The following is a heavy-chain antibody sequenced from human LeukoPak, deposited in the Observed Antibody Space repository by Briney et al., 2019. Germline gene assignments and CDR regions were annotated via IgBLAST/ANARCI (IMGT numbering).Heavy chain of an antibody. D-gene: IGHD3-3*01. CDR1: GFTFSSYA. Sequence: PGGSLRLSCAASGFTFSSYAMHWVRQAPGKGLEYVSAISSNEGSTYYANSVKGRFTISRDNSKNTLYLQMGSLRAEDMAVYYCARDLTYDFWSGYYPDVWGKGTTVTVSS. J-gene: IGHJ6*04. CDR2: ISSNEGST. CDR3: ARDLTYDFWSGYYPDV. V-gene: IGHV3-64*01.